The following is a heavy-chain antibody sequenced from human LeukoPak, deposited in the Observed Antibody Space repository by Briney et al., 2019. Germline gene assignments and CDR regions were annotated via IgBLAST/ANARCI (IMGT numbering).Heavy chain of an antibody. D-gene: IGHD3-10*02. J-gene: IGHJ4*02. CDR2: ISGTSTSI. Sequence: GGSLRLSCAASGFTFSSYSMNWVRQAPGKGLEWVSSISGTSTSIYYADSVKGRFTISRDNAKNSLYLQMNSLRAEDTAVYYCARGTMFPYYFDYWGQGTLVTVSS. CDR3: ARGTMFPYYFDY. V-gene: IGHV3-21*01. CDR1: GFTFSSYS.